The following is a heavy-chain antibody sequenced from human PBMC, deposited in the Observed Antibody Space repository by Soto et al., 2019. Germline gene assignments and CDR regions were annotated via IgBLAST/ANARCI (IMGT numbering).Heavy chain of an antibody. D-gene: IGHD5-12*01. V-gene: IGHV1-18*01. J-gene: IGHJ6*02. CDR2: ISAYNGNT. CDR1: GYTFTSYG. CDR3: AREGRGYSGYDSAYYYGMDV. Sequence: ASVKVSCKASGYTFTSYGIGWVRQAPGQGLEWMGWISAYNGNTNYAQKLQGRVTMTTDTSTSTAYMELRSLRSDDTAVYYCAREGRGYSGYDSAYYYGMDVWGQGTTVTVSS.